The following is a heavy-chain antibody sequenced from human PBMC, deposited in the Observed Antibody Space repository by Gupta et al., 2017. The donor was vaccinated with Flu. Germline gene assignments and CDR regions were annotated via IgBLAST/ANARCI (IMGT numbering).Heavy chain of an antibody. CDR3: ARVFYISSSWRIKKPGYFQH. CDR2: INHSGST. J-gene: IGHJ1*01. V-gene: IGHV4-34*01. Sequence: QVQLQQWGAGLLKPSETLSLTCAVYGGSFSGYYWSWLRQPPRKGLEWIGEINHSGSTNYNPSLKSRVTISVDTSKNQFSLKLSSVTAADTAVYYCARVFYISSSWRIKKPGYFQHWGQGTLVTVSS. D-gene: IGHD6-13*01. CDR1: GGSFSGYY.